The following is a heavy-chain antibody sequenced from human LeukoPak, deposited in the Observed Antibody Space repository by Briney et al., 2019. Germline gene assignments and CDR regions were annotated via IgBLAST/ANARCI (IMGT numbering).Heavy chain of an antibody. Sequence: GGSLRLSCAASGFTFSSYSMNWVRQAPGKGLEWVSPISSSSSYIYYADSVKGRFTISRDNAKNSLYLQMNSLRAEDTAVYYCARGRKGIVVVPAANWFDPWGQGTLVTVSS. D-gene: IGHD2-2*01. V-gene: IGHV3-21*01. CDR1: GFTFSSYS. J-gene: IGHJ5*02. CDR3: ARGRKGIVVVPAANWFDP. CDR2: ISSSSSYI.